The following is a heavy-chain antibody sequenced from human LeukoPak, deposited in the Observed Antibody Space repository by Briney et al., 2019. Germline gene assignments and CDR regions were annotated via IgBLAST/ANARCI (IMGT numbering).Heavy chain of an antibody. CDR3: ARVPPQWLPNRDAFDI. D-gene: IGHD6-19*01. CDR1: GFTFSSYW. J-gene: IGHJ3*02. Sequence: GGSLRLSCAASGFTFSSYWMSWVRQAPGKGLEWVANIKQDGSDKYYVDSLKGRFTISRDNAKNSLYLQMNSLRAEDTAVYYCARVPPQWLPNRDAFDIWGQGTMVTVSS. CDR2: IKQDGSDK. V-gene: IGHV3-7*01.